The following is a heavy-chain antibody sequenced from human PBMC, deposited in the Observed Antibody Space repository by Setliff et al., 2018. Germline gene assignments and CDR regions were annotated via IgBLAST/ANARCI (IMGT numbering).Heavy chain of an antibody. CDR2: ITGTSRHI. V-gene: IGHV3-21*06. CDR1: GFTFDTYT. J-gene: IGHJ6*03. Sequence: PGGSLRLSCAASGFTFDTYTMAWVRQAPGRGLEWVSAITGTSRHIYYADSLKGRFTISRDNTRNLVYLQMSSLTAEDTAIYYCVRALAYYYMDVWGKGTTVTVSS. CDR3: VRALAYYYMDV.